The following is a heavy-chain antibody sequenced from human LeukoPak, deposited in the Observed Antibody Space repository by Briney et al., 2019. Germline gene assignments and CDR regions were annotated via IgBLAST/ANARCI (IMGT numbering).Heavy chain of an antibody. CDR3: ASVVAVAGNDYFDY. V-gene: IGHV4-34*01. D-gene: IGHD6-19*01. Sequence: PSETLSLTCALYGGSFSGYYWSWLRQPPGKGLEWIGEINHSGSTNYNPSLKSRVTISVDTSKNQLSLKLSSVTAADTAVYYCASVVAVAGNDYFDYWGQGTLVTVSS. J-gene: IGHJ4*02. CDR2: INHSGST. CDR1: GGSFSGYY.